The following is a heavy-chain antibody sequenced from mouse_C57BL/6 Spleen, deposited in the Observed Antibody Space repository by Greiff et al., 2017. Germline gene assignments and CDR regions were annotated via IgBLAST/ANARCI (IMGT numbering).Heavy chain of an antibody. Sequence: QVQLQQPGAELVKPGASVKMSCKASGYTFTSYWITWVKQRPGQGLEWIGDIYPGSGSTTYNEKFKSKATLTVDTSASTAYMQLSSLTSEDAAVYYWERNRQLRLRTWFAYWGQGTLVTVSA. J-gene: IGHJ3*01. CDR1: GYTFTSYW. V-gene: IGHV1-55*01. D-gene: IGHD3-2*02. CDR2: IYPGSGST. CDR3: ERNRQLRLRTWFAY.